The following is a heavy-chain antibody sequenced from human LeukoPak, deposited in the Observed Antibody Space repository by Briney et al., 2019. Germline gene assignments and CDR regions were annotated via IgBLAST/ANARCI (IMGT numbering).Heavy chain of an antibody. CDR3: ARTGGAGFDP. V-gene: IGHV3-21*04. CDR1: GFSFGSYS. J-gene: IGHJ5*02. CDR2: ISTTGTFI. Sequence: PGVSLRLSCAASGFSFGSYSMNWVRQTPERGLEWLSFISTTGTFIKYADSVRGRFNVSRDNAKNSLYLHMNALRVEDTATYYCARTGGAGFDPWGQGTLVIVSS. D-gene: IGHD2-21*01.